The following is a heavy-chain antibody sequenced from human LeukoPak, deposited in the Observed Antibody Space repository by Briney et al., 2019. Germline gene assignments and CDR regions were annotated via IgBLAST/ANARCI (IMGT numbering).Heavy chain of an antibody. J-gene: IGHJ4*02. V-gene: IGHV3-9*03. D-gene: IGHD5-12*01. CDR1: GFTFSSYG. CDR3: AKDMRGYSGYGFDY. Sequence: GGSLRLSCAASGFTFSSYGMHWVRQAPGKGLEWVSGISWNSGSIGYADSVKGRFTISRDNAKNSLYLQMNSLRAEDMALYYCAKDMRGYSGYGFDYWGQGTLVTVSS. CDR2: ISWNSGSI.